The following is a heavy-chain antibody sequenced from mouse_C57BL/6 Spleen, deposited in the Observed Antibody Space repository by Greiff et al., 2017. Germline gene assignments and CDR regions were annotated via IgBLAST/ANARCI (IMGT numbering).Heavy chain of an antibody. CDR1: GYTFTDHT. J-gene: IGHJ4*01. CDR3: ARSEGLDSSGYGYAMDY. Sequence: VQLVESDAELVKPGASVKISCKVSGYTFTDHTIHWMKQRPEQGLEWIGYIYPRDGSTKYNEKFKGKATLTADKSSSTAYMQLNSLTSEDSAVYFCARSEGLDSSGYGYAMDYWGQGTSVTVSS. D-gene: IGHD3-2*02. CDR2: IYPRDGST. V-gene: IGHV1-78*01.